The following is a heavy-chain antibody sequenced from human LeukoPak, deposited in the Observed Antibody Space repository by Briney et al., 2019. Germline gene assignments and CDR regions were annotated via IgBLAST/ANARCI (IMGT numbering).Heavy chain of an antibody. V-gene: IGHV4-39*01. D-gene: IGHD3-3*01. CDR1: GGSISSSSYY. CDR3: ARHLIEWSPFDY. CDR2: IYYSGRT. Sequence: ETLSLTCTISGGSISSSSYYWGWIRQPPGKGLEWIGSIYYSGRTYYNPSLKSRVTISVDTSKNEFSLKLSSVTAADTAMYYCARHLIEWSPFDYWGQGTLVTVSS. J-gene: IGHJ4*02.